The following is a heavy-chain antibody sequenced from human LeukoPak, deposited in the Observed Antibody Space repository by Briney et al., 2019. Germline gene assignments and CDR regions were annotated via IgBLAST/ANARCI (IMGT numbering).Heavy chain of an antibody. Sequence: ASVKVSCKASGYTFTSFGISWVRQAPGQGLEWMGWISAYNANTNFAQNLQGRVTMTTDTSTSTAYMELRSLRSDDTAVYYCARGATTTRFGRFDPWGQGTLVTVSS. J-gene: IGHJ5*02. CDR2: ISAYNANT. D-gene: IGHD1-26*01. V-gene: IGHV1-18*01. CDR3: ARGATTTRFGRFDP. CDR1: GYTFTSFG.